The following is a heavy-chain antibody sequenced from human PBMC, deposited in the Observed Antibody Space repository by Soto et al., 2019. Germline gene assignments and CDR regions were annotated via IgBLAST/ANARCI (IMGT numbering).Heavy chain of an antibody. V-gene: IGHV4-61*01. CDR3: ARDHHSLYDTSGYYPYFDY. J-gene: IGHJ4*02. CDR1: CGSDNTAPYY. Sequence: SETLSLTCTVSCGSDNTAPYYWSWIRQPPGKGLEWIGYIYYSGSTNHNPSLKSRVSISLDTSKNQFSLNLSSVTAADTAVYFCARDHHSLYDTSGYYPYFDYWGQGTLVTVSS. CDR2: IYYSGST. D-gene: IGHD3-22*01.